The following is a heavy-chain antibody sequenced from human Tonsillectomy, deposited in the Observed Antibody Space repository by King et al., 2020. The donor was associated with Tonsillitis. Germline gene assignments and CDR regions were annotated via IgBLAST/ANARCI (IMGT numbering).Heavy chain of an antibody. Sequence: TLKESGPTLVKPTQTLTLTCTFSGFSLSTSGVGVGWIRQPPGKALEWLALIYWDDDKRYSPSLKSRLTINKDTSKNQVVLTMTNMDPVDTATYYCAHRDYDSLTGYDQSSWFDPWGQGTLVTVSS. CDR1: GFSLSTSGVG. CDR2: IYWDDDK. V-gene: IGHV2-5*02. D-gene: IGHD3-9*01. J-gene: IGHJ5*02. CDR3: AHRDYDSLTGYDQSSWFDP.